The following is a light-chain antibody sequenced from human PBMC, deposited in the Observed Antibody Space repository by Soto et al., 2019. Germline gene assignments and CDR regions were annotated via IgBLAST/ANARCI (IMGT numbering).Light chain of an antibody. CDR2: ASH. CDR1: NSNIGSNT. V-gene: IGLV1-44*01. Sequence: QSVVTQPPSASGTPGQRVTISCSGSNSNIGSNTVNWYQQLPGTAPKLLIYASHQRPSGVPDRFSGSKSGTSASLAISGLQSEDEADYYCAAWDDSLNGRVFGTGTQLTVL. CDR3: AAWDDSLNGRV. J-gene: IGLJ1*01.